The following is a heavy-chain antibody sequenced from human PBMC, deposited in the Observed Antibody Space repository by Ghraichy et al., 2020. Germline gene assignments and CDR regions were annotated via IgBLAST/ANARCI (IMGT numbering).Heavy chain of an antibody. J-gene: IGHJ6*02. CDR1: GFNISDYY. CDR2: ISHTATAI. V-gene: IGHV3-11*01. D-gene: IGHD4-11*01. Sequence: GGSLRLSCAASGFNISDYYMMWIRQAPGKGLEWIAYISHTATAIYYPDSVRGRFTISRDNADNSLFLQMSSPRAGDTAVYYCARGLQYHSSGLDVWGQGTTV. CDR3: ARGLQYHSSGLDV.